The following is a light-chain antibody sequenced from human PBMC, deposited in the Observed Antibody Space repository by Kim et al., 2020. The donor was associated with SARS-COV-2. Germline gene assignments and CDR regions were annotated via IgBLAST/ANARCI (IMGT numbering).Light chain of an antibody. CDR3: HSAADKTWV. J-gene: IGLJ3*02. Sequence: SVSPGQTARITCSGDVLAKRYARWFQQKPGQAPVMVLYKDTERPSGIPERFSGSSSGTTVTLTISGAQVEDEADYYCHSAADKTWVFGGGTQLTIL. V-gene: IGLV3-27*01. CDR2: KDT. CDR1: VLAKRY.